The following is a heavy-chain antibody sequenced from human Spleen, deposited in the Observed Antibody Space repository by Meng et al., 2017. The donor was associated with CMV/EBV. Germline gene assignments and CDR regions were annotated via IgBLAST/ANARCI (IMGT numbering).Heavy chain of an antibody. CDR3: ARDLRPRIAGEKYFQH. J-gene: IGHJ1*01. CDR2: ISYDGGNK. Sequence: SGFTLSSYAVHWVRQAPGKGLEWVASISYDGGNKNYPDSVKGRFTISRDNSKNTLYLQMNSLRIEDTAMYYCARDLRPRIAGEKYFQHWGQGTLVTVSS. CDR1: GFTLSSYA. V-gene: IGHV3-30-3*01. D-gene: IGHD6-13*01.